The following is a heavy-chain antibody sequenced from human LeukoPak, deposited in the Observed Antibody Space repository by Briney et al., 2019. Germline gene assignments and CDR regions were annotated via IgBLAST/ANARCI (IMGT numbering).Heavy chain of an antibody. V-gene: IGHV3-11*04. J-gene: IGHJ4*02. CDR2: IGSSGDAI. CDR3: ARPPYGSGWYYFDY. Sequence: KPGGPLRLSCAASGFTFSDYYMSWFRQAPGKGLEWVSYIGSSGDAIYYADSVKGRFTISRDNAKNSLYLQMNSLRVEDTAVYYCARPPYGSGWYYFDYWGQGTLVTVSS. CDR1: GFTFSDYY. D-gene: IGHD6-19*01.